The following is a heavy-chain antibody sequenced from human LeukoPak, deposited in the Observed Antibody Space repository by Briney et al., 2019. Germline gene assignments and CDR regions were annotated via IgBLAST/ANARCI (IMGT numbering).Heavy chain of an antibody. CDR2: FNHFGST. D-gene: IGHD5-18*01. CDR1: GESFSGYF. CDR3: ARGRLQLWSFPLPYNHYAIDV. Sequence: SETLSLTCAVSGESFSGYFWTWIRQPPGKGLEWIGEFNHFGSTDYNPSPKSRVTISVGTSEKQFSLNVRSVTDADTAVYFCARGRLQLWSFPLPYNHYAIDVWGQGGTVTVSS. V-gene: IGHV4-34*01. J-gene: IGHJ6*02.